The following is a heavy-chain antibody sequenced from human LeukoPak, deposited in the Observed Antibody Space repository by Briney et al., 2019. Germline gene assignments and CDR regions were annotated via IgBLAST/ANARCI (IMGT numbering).Heavy chain of an antibody. D-gene: IGHD5-12*01. CDR1: GYTFTGYY. Sequence: GASVKVSCKASGYTFTGYYMHWVRQAPGQGLEWMGWTNPNSGGTNYAQKFQGWVTMTRDTSISTAYMELSRLRSDDTAVYYCARGRDLVATNDAFDIWGQGTMVTVSS. CDR2: TNPNSGGT. V-gene: IGHV1-2*04. CDR3: ARGRDLVATNDAFDI. J-gene: IGHJ3*02.